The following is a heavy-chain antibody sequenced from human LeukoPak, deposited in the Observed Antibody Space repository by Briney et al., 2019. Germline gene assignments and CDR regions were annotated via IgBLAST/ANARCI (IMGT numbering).Heavy chain of an antibody. CDR3: ARGNGFIIDY. V-gene: IGHV3-7*01. J-gene: IGHJ4*02. D-gene: IGHD2-8*01. CDR2: IKQDGSEK. Sequence: GGSLRLSCAASGFTFSSYGMHWVRQAPGKGLEWVAIIKQDGSEKYYVDSVKGRFTISRDNAKNSLYLQMNSLRAEDTAVYYCARGNGFIIDYWGQGTLVTVSS. CDR1: GFTFSSYG.